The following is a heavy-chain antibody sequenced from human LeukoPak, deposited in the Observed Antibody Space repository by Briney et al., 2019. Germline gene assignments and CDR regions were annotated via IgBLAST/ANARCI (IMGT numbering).Heavy chain of an antibody. CDR3: ARKLGTRGPFDY. CDR2: IYWNDNK. Sequence: GPTLVNPTQTLTLTFTFSGLSLFSSGLGVGWIRQPPGKALEWLSVIYWNDNKYYIPSLKSRLPIPKHTSKNQAVLTMTNMNPADTATYYCARKLGTRGPFDYWGQGTLVTVSS. CDR1: GLSLFSSGLG. D-gene: IGHD7-27*01. J-gene: IGHJ4*02. V-gene: IGHV2-5*01.